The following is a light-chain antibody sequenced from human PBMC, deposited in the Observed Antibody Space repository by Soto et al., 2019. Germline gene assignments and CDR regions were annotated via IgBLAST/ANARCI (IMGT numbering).Light chain of an antibody. J-gene: IGLJ1*01. CDR2: EVS. CDR3: CSYAGSSTSLYV. Sequence: QSVLTQPASVSGSPGQSITISCTGTSSDVGSYNLVSWYQQHPGKAPKLMIYEVSKRPSGVSNRFSGSKSGNTASLTISGLQAEDEADYYCCSYAGSSTSLYVVGSRAKVTDL. CDR1: SSDVGSYNL. V-gene: IGLV2-23*02.